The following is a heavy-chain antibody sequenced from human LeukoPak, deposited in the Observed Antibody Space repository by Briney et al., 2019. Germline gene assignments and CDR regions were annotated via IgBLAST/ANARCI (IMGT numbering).Heavy chain of an antibody. CDR3: AREGPRGNSQFDY. Sequence: GGSLRLSCAASGFTFSNYGMHWVRQAPGKGLERVALIWYDGSNKYYTDSVKGRLTISRDNSKNTLYLQMNSLRAEDTAVYYCAREGPRGNSQFDYWGQGTLVTVSS. CDR2: IWYDGSNK. V-gene: IGHV3-33*01. D-gene: IGHD2/OR15-2a*01. CDR1: GFTFSNYG. J-gene: IGHJ4*02.